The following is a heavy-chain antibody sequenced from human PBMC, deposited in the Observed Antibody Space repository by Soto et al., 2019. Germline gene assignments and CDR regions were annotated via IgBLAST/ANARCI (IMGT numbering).Heavy chain of an antibody. V-gene: IGHV1-3*01. Sequence: QAQFVQSGAEVKKPGASVKASCKASGYTFATYAIHWVRQAPGQRLEWMGCINAGNGNTKSSQKFQGRVTITRDRSASTTYMELSSLTSEDTAVYYCARDLLWTGGYYYYYGMDVWGQGTTVTVSS. CDR1: GYTFATYA. CDR2: INAGNGNT. D-gene: IGHD3-3*01. J-gene: IGHJ6*02. CDR3: ARDLLWTGGYYYYYGMDV.